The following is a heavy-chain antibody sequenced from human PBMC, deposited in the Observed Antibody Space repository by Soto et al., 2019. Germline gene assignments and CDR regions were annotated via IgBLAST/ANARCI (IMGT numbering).Heavy chain of an antibody. Sequence: GGSLRLSCAASGFTFSSNAMGWLRQTPGTGPEWVAFVDGSGFDTSYAGSVKGRFTISRDNSENSLYLHMSSLRAEDTALYYCVRRRMYSGSYSDPFDTWGQGTMVTVSS. CDR3: VRRRMYSGSYSDPFDT. CDR1: GFTFSSNA. D-gene: IGHD1-26*01. J-gene: IGHJ3*02. CDR2: VDGSGFDT. V-gene: IGHV3-23*01.